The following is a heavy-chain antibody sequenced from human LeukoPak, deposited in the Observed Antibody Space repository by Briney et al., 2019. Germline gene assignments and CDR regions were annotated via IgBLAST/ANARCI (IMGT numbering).Heavy chain of an antibody. CDR1: GFTFTNYG. CDR2: ISYDGSNE. D-gene: IGHD6-13*01. J-gene: IGHJ4*02. V-gene: IGHV3-30*03. CDR3: AREVKKGIAAAGSRDY. Sequence: GGSLRLSCAASGFTFTNYGMHWVRQAPGKGLEWVAVISYDGSNEFYADSVKGRFAISRDNSKNTLYLQMNSLRAEDTAVCYCAREVKKGIAAAGSRDYWGQGTLVTVSS.